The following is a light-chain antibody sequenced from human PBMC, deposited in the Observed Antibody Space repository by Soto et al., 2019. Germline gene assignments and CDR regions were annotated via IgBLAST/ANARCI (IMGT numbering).Light chain of an antibody. V-gene: IGKV1D-12*01. J-gene: IGKJ5*01. CDR1: QGISRS. CDR2: AAS. Sequence: DIQMTQAPYSVSASVGGRFTISCQASQGISRSLAWYQQKKGKAPKLLIYAASSLQSGVPSRLRGSGFGTDLTITISSLKHEDSAIYYCQQADTFTITFGHGTRLEIK. CDR3: QQADTFTIT.